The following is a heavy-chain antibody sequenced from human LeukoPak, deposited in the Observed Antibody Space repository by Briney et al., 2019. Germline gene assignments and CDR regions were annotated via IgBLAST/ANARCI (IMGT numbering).Heavy chain of an antibody. D-gene: IGHD6-13*01. Sequence: GRSLRLSCAASGLTFSSYGMHWVRQAPGKGLEWVAVISYDGSNKYYADSVKGRFTISRDNSKNTLYLQMNSLRAEDTAVYYCAKDGSSSGFDYWGQGTLVTVSS. CDR1: GLTFSSYG. CDR3: AKDGSSSGFDY. J-gene: IGHJ4*02. V-gene: IGHV3-30*18. CDR2: ISYDGSNK.